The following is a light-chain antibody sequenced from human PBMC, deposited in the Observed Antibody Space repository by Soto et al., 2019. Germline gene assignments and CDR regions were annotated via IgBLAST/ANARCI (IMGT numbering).Light chain of an antibody. Sequence: IRMTHSPSSFSASTLYRVSITFLATQDIGTYLAWYQQIPGKAPKLLIYDASTLQTGVPSRFSGSGSGTDFTLTISYLQSEDFGTYYCQQYNSYPITFGQGTRLEIK. J-gene: IGKJ5*01. V-gene: IGKV1-8*01. CDR3: QQYNSYPIT. CDR1: QDIGTY. CDR2: DAS.